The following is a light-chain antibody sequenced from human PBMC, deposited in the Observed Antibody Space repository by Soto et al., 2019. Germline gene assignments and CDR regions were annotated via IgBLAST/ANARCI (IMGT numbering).Light chain of an antibody. J-gene: IGKJ1*01. Sequence: EIVLTQSPGTLSLSPGERATLSCRASQSVSSSYLAWYQQKPGQDPRLLIYGASSRATGIPDRFSGSGSGTDCTLIISRLEPDDFAGYYCQQSGRAHWSCGQGTKVEIK. V-gene: IGKV3-20*01. CDR1: QSVSSSY. CDR2: GAS. CDR3: QQSGRAHWS.